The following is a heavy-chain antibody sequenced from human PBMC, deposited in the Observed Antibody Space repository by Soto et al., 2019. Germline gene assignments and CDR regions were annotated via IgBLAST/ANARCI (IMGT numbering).Heavy chain of an antibody. J-gene: IGHJ5*02. V-gene: IGHV4-31*03. D-gene: IGHD2-15*01. Sequence: SETLSLTCTVSGGSISSGGYYWSWIRQHPGKGLEWIGYIYYSGSTYYNPSLKSRVTISVDTSKNQFSLKLSSVTAADTAVYYCARVQGVVAATGWFDPWGQGTLVTVSS. CDR3: ARVQGVVAATGWFDP. CDR2: IYYSGST. CDR1: GGSISSGGYY.